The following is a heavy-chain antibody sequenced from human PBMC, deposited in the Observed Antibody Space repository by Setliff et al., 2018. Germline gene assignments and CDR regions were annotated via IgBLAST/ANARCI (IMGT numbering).Heavy chain of an antibody. CDR3: ARREVERTTTRRTVWYFDL. Sequence: SETLSLTCAVYGGSLSGYFWTWIRQPPGKGLEWIGEINHSGITNYNPSLKSRVTISVDTSKNQFSLKLSSVTAADTAVYYCARREVERTTTRRTVWYFDLWGRGTLVTVSS. V-gene: IGHV4-34*01. D-gene: IGHD1-7*01. CDR2: INHSGIT. CDR1: GGSLSGYF. J-gene: IGHJ2*01.